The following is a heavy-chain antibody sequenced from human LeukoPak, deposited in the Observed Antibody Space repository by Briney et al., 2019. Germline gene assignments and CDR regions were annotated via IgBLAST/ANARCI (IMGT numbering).Heavy chain of an antibody. V-gene: IGHV1-8*01. D-gene: IGHD2-8*01. CDR2: MNPNSGNT. CDR1: GYTFTSYD. J-gene: IGHJ6*02. Sequence: ASVKVSCKAFGYTFTSYDINWVRQATGQGLEWMGWMNPNSGNTGYAQKFQGRVTMTRNTSISTAYMELSSLRSEDTAVYYCARLMGSESLDFYYYYGMDVWGQGTTVTVSS. CDR3: ARLMGSESLDFYYYYGMDV.